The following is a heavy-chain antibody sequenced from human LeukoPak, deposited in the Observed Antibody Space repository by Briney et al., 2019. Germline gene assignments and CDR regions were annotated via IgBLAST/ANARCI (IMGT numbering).Heavy chain of an antibody. CDR1: GFTFSSYG. V-gene: IGHV3-30*02. CDR2: IRYYGSNK. Sequence: GGSLRLSCAASGFTFSSYGMHWVRQAPGKGLEWVAFIRYYGSNKYYADSVKGRFTISRDNSKNTLYLQMNSLRAEDTAVYYCAKIPVDTAMANVDYWGQGTLVTVSS. CDR3: AKIPVDTAMANVDY. D-gene: IGHD5-18*01. J-gene: IGHJ4*02.